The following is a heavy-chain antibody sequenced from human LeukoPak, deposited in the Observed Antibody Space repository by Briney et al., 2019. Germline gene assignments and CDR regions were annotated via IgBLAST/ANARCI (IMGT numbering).Heavy chain of an antibody. CDR1: GGSVSSGSYY. V-gene: IGHV4-61*01. CDR2: IYYSGST. CDR3: ARDRGAQLGPRLSYFDL. Sequence: SETLSLTCTVSGGSVSSGSYYWSWIRQPPGKGLEWIGYIYYSGSTNYNPSLKSRVTISVDTSKNQFSLKLSSVTAADTAVYYCARDRGAQLGPRLSYFDLWGRGTLVTVSS. J-gene: IGHJ2*01. D-gene: IGHD2-2*01.